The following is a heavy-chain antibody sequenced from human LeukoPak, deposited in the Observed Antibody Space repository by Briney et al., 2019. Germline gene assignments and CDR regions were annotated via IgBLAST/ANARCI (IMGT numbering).Heavy chain of an antibody. CDR3: ARVGYGSGSYLDY. Sequence: SETLSLTCAVSGGSISSSNWWSWVRQHPGKGLEWIGYIYYSGSTYYNPSLKSRVTISVDTSKNQFSLKLSSVTAADTAVYYCARVGYGSGSYLDYWGQGTLVTVSS. V-gene: IGHV4-31*11. J-gene: IGHJ4*02. CDR1: GGSISSSNW. CDR2: IYYSGST. D-gene: IGHD3-10*01.